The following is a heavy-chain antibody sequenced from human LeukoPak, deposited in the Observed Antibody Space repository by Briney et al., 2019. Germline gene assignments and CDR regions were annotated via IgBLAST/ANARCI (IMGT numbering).Heavy chain of an antibody. CDR1: GYTFTGYY. D-gene: IGHD6-19*01. Sequence: ASVKVSCKASGYTFTGYYMHWVRQAPGQGLEWMGWINPNSGGTNYAQKFQGRVTMTRDTSISIAYMGLSRLRSDDTAVYYCARLDSSGWTESDFDYWGQGTLVTVSS. V-gene: IGHV1-2*02. CDR2: INPNSGGT. J-gene: IGHJ4*02. CDR3: ARLDSSGWTESDFDY.